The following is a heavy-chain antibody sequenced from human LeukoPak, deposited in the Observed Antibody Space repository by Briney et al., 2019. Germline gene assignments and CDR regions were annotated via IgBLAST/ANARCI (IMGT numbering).Heavy chain of an antibody. CDR2: IIPIFGTA. CDR3: ARGGYSSGNIDY. CDR1: GGTFSSYA. J-gene: IGHJ4*02. V-gene: IGHV1-69*05. Sequence: ASVKVSCKASGGTFSSYAISWVRQAPGQGLEWMGGIIPIFGTANYAQKFQGRATITTDESTSTAYMELSSLRSEDTAVYYCARGGYSSGNIDYWGQGTLVTVSS. D-gene: IGHD6-19*01.